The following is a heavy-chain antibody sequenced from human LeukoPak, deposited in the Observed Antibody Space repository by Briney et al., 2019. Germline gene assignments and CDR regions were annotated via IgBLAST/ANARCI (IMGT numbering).Heavy chain of an antibody. CDR2: INHSGST. CDR1: GGSFSGYY. D-gene: IGHD6-19*01. J-gene: IGHJ4*02. V-gene: IGHV4-34*01. Sequence: PSETLSLTCAVYGGSFSGYYWSWIRQPPGKGLEWIGEINHSGSTNYNPSLKSRVTISVDTSKNQFSLKLSSVTAADTAVYYCARAIAVAGTERVDYWGQGTLVTVSS. CDR3: ARAIAVAGTERVDY.